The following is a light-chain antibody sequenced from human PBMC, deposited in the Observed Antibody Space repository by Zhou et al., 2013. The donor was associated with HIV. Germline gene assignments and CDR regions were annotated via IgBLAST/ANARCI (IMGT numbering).Light chain of an antibody. J-gene: IGKJ5*01. CDR3: QQYNNVPIT. CDR1: QTIYKY. V-gene: IGKV1-33*01. Sequence: DIQMTQSPSSLSASVGDRVTISCRASQTIYKYLNWYQKKGGKAPKLLIYGATSLQSGVPSRFTGGGSGTDFTFTIGSLQPEDFATYYCQQYNNVPITFGQGTRLEIK. CDR2: GAT.